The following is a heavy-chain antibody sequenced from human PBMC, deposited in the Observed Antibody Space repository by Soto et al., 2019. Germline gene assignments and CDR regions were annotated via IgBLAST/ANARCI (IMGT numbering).Heavy chain of an antibody. CDR2: IYYNGST. Sequence: SETLSLTCTVSGGSISSYYWSWIRQPPGKGLEWIGYIYYNGSTNYNPSHKSRVTISVDTSKNQFSLKMSSVTTADTAVYYCARDNGYSYGYTLDHWGQGTLVTVS. V-gene: IGHV4-59*01. CDR3: ARDNGYSYGYTLDH. D-gene: IGHD5-18*01. J-gene: IGHJ4*02. CDR1: GGSISSYY.